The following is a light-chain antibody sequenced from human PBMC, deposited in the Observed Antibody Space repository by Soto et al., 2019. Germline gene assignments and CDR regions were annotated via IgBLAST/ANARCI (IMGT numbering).Light chain of an antibody. V-gene: IGKV3-11*01. J-gene: IGKJ3*01. CDR3: QQRSNWPPEVT. CDR2: DAS. CDR1: QSVSSS. Sequence: EIVLTQSPDTLSLSPGERATLSCRASQSVSSSLAWYQQIPGQAPRLLIHDASNRATGIPARFSGSGSGTDFTLTISSLEPEDFAVYYCQQRSNWPPEVTFGPGTKVDIK.